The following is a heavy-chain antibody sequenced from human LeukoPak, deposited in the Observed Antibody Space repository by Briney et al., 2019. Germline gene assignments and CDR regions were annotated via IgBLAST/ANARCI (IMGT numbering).Heavy chain of an antibody. CDR2: IYYSGST. CDR1: GGSISSYY. V-gene: IGHV4-59*01. Sequence: SETLSLTCTVSGGSISSYYWSWIRQPPGKGLEWIGYIYYSGSTNYNPSLKSRVTISVDTSKNQFSLKLSSVTAADTAVYYCARVSHDYVWGEYYYYYYYMDVWGKGTTVTVSS. J-gene: IGHJ6*03. D-gene: IGHD3-16*01. CDR3: ARVSHDYVWGEYYYYYYYMDV.